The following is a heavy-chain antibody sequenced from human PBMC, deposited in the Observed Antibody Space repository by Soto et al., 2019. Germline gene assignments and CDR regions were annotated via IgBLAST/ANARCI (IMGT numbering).Heavy chain of an antibody. D-gene: IGHD4-17*01. CDR3: AKDLSESHDYGDYGESYYFDY. CDR1: GFTFSSYA. Sequence: GGSLRLSCAASGFTFSSYAMSWVRQAPGKGLEWVSAISGSGGSTYYADSVKGRFTISRDNSKNTLYLQMNSLRAEDTAVYYCAKDLSESHDYGDYGESYYFDYWGQGTLVTVSS. J-gene: IGHJ4*02. CDR2: ISGSGGST. V-gene: IGHV3-23*01.